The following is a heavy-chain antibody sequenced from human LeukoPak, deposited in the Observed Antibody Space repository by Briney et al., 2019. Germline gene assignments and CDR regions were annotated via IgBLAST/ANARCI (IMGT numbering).Heavy chain of an antibody. Sequence: GGSLRLSCAATGFTFISYLMSWVRQAPGKGLEWVANIKQDGCEKYYVDSVKGRVTTYRDNAKNSLYLQMNSMRAEDTAVYYCARDQSGYDFLDYWGQGTLVTVSS. V-gene: IGHV3-7*01. J-gene: IGHJ4*02. D-gene: IGHD5-12*01. CDR1: GFTFISYL. CDR2: IKQDGCEK. CDR3: ARDQSGYDFLDY.